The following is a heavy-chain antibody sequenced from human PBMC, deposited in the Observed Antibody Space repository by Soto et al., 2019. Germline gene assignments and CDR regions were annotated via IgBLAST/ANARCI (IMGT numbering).Heavy chain of an antibody. CDR1: GYSFTDYH. D-gene: IGHD6-19*01. J-gene: IGHJ4*02. V-gene: IGHV1-2*04. CDR2: INPKSGGT. CDR3: ARYSSGWVWESDY. Sequence: SVKVSCKASGYSFTDYHIHWVRQAPGQGLEWLGRINPKSGGTSTAQKFQGWVTMTTDTSISTASMELTRLTSDDTAIYYCARYSSGWVWESDYWGQGTMVIVSS.